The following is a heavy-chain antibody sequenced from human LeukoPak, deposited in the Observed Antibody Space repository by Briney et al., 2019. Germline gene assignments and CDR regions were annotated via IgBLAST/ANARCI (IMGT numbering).Heavy chain of an antibody. D-gene: IGHD2-15*01. CDR2: ISGSGGST. Sequence: GGSLRLSCAASGFTFDDYAMHWVRQAPGKGLEWVSGISGSGGSTYYADSVKGRFTISRDNSKNTLYLQMNSLRAEDTAVYYCAKNIVVVVAADFDYWGQGTLVTVSS. CDR1: GFTFDDYA. CDR3: AKNIVVVVAADFDY. V-gene: IGHV3-23*01. J-gene: IGHJ4*02.